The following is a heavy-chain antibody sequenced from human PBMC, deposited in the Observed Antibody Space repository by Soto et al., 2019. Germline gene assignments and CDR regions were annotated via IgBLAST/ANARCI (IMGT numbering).Heavy chain of an antibody. V-gene: IGHV3-74*03. CDR3: EVRPGYSTGGDY. J-gene: IGHJ4*02. CDR1: GLTFRTYW. D-gene: IGHD2-15*01. CDR2: VYNDGDST. Sequence: EVQLVESGGGLVQPGGSLRLSCAASGLTFRTYWVIWVRQAPGKVLVWVSRVYNDGDSTLHAASVTGRFTISRDNAKNTVYLHMSDLRFEDTAMYYCEVRPGYSTGGDYWGRGTLVTVSS.